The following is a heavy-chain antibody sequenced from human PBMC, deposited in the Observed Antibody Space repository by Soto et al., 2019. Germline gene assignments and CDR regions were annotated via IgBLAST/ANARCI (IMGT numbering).Heavy chain of an antibody. CDR3: ARESEYYYDSSGYPAPYYFDY. V-gene: IGHV1-2*04. CDR1: GYTFAGYY. D-gene: IGHD3-22*01. J-gene: IGHJ4*02. CDR2: INPNSGGT. Sequence: ASVKVSCKASGYTFAGYYMHWVRQAPGQGLEWMGWINPNSGGTNYAQKFQGWVTMTRDTSISTAYMELSRLRSDDTAVYYCARESEYYYDSSGYPAPYYFDYWGQVTLVTVS.